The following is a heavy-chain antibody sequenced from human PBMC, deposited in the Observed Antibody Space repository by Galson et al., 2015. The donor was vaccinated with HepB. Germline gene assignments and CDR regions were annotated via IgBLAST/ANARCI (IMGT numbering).Heavy chain of an antibody. D-gene: IGHD3-16*02. CDR2: ISAYNGNT. Sequence: SVKVSCKASGYTFTSYGISWVRQAPGQGLEWMGWISAYNGNTNYAQKLQGRVTMTTDTSTSTAYMELRSLRSDDTAVYYCARDRIHIRGNYDYVWGSYRHDAFDIWGQGTMVTVSS. J-gene: IGHJ3*02. V-gene: IGHV1-18*04. CDR1: GYTFTSYG. CDR3: ARDRIHIRGNYDYVWGSYRHDAFDI.